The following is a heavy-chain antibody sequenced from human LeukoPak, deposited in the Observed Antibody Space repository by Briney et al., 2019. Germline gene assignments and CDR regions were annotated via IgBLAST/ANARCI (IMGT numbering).Heavy chain of an antibody. V-gene: IGHV3-21*01. CDR2: ISSSSSYI. J-gene: IGHJ4*02. CDR1: GFTFSSYS. CDR3: ARGTEIAAAKDY. Sequence: GGSLRLSCAASGFTFSSYSMNWVRQAPGKGLEWVSSISSSSSYIYYADSVKGRFTISRDNAKNSLYLQMNSLRAEDTAVYYCARGTEIAAAKDYWGQGTLVTVSS. D-gene: IGHD6-13*01.